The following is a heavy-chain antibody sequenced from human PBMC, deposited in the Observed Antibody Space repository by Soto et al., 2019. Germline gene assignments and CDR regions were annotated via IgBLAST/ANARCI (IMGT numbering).Heavy chain of an antibody. V-gene: IGHV3-30*18. CDR3: AQGGYSSGWYNPGDY. D-gene: IGHD6-19*01. CDR1: GFTLSNCG. CDR2: ISYDGSNK. J-gene: IGHJ4*02. Sequence: QVQLVESGGGVVQTGRSLRLSCAASGFTLSNCGMHWVRQAPGKGLEWVAVISYDGSNKFYADSVKGRFTISRDNSKNTLYLQMNSLRVEDTAVYYCAQGGYSSGWYNPGDYWGQGTLVTVTS.